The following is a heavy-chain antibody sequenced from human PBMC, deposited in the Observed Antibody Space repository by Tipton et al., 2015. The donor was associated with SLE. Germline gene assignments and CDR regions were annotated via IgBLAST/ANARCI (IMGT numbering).Heavy chain of an antibody. CDR3: ASKPTTLSTGN. Sequence: SLRLSCAASGFTFRSYWMSWVRQAPGKWLEWVANIKEDGSEKYYLDSVKGRFTISRDNAEKSLYLQMNSLRAEDTAVYYCASKPTTLSTGNWAQGTLVTVSS. CDR2: IKEDGSEK. J-gene: IGHJ4*02. V-gene: IGHV3-7*01. D-gene: IGHD4-17*01. CDR1: GFTFRSYW.